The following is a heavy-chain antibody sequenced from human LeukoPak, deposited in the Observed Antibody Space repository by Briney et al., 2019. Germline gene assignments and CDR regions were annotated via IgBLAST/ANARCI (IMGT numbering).Heavy chain of an antibody. CDR3: AKEKNYYDSSGYYYDYFDY. V-gene: IGHV3-21*01. D-gene: IGHD3-22*01. CDR1: GFTFSSYS. Sequence: GGSLRLSCAASGFTFSSYSMNWVRQAPGKGLEWVSSISSSSSYIYYADSVKGRFTISRDNAKNSLYLQMNSLRAEDTAAYYCAKEKNYYDSSGYYYDYFDYWGQGTLVTVSS. CDR2: ISSSSSYI. J-gene: IGHJ4*02.